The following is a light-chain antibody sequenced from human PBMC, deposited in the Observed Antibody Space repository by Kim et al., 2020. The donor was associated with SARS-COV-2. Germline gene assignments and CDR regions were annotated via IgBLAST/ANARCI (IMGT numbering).Light chain of an antibody. CDR1: QSLVHTDGNTY. Sequence: DVVMTQSPLSLPVTPGQPASISCRSSQSLVHTDGNTYLNWFQQRPGQSPRRLIYDVSKRDSGVPDRFSGSGSGTDFTLKISRVEAEDVGIYYCMQGTFWPYTFGQGTKLEI. CDR2: DVS. V-gene: IGKV2-30*02. CDR3: MQGTFWPYT. J-gene: IGKJ2*01.